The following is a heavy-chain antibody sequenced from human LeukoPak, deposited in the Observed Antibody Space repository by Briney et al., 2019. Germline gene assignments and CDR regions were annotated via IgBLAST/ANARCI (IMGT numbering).Heavy chain of an antibody. Sequence: SETLSLTCTVSGDSISSYYWSWIRQPPGEGLEWIGYIYHSGSTNYNPSLKSRVTISADTSKDQFSLKLASVTAADTAVYYCATGYSSTWYYFDYWGQGTLVTVYS. J-gene: IGHJ4*02. CDR2: IYHSGST. CDR1: GDSISSYY. V-gene: IGHV4-59*01. D-gene: IGHD6-13*01. CDR3: ATGYSSTWYYFDY.